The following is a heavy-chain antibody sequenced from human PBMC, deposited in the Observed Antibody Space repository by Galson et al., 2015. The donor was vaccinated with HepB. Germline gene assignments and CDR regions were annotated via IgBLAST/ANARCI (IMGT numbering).Heavy chain of an antibody. CDR3: AKGRNHSSGWYDAFDI. CDR2: ISGSGGGT. Sequence: SLRLSCAASGFTFRNYAVSWVRQGPGKGLEWVSSISGSGGGTYYGDSVKGRFALSGDNSKNMLYLQMNSLRAEDTAVYFCAKGRNHSSGWYDAFDIWGHGTMVTVSS. J-gene: IGHJ3*02. D-gene: IGHD6-13*01. CDR1: GFTFRNYA. V-gene: IGHV3-23*01.